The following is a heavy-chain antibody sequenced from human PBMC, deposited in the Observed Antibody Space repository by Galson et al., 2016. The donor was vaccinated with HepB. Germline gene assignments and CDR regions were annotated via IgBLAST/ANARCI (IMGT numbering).Heavy chain of an antibody. CDR2: IIPMFGTP. D-gene: IGHD3-10*01. Sequence: SVKVSCKPSGGTFSSFAINWVRQAPGQGLEWMGGIIPMFGTPNHAQKFRGRVTITADESTSTAYMELSSLRSQDTAVYFCVRHTRGQYGSGRYEFNYRGRGTLVTVSS. J-gene: IGHJ4*02. CDR1: GGTFSSFA. CDR3: VRHTRGQYGSGRYEFNY. V-gene: IGHV1-69*13.